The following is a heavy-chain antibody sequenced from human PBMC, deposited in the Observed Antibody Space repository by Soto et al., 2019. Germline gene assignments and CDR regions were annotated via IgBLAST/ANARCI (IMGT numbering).Heavy chain of an antibody. J-gene: IGHJ4*02. V-gene: IGHV3-53*01. CDR1: GFTVSNNY. Sequence: EVQLVESGGGLIQPGGSLRLSCAVSGFTVSNNYMSWVRQAPGKGLEGVSVIYSGGYTAYGDSVKGRFTISRDNSKNKLNLQMKSRGAAGRGVFSWGAGGGGGGYWGQGTLVTVSS. CDR3: GAGGGGGGY. D-gene: IGHD3-10*01. CDR2: IYSGGYT.